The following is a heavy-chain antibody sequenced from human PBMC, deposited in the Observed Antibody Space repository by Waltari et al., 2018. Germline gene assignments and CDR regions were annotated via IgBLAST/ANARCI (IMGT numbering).Heavy chain of an antibody. CDR1: AFTFSSCW. Sequence: EVQLVESGGGLVQPGGSLSLSCAASAFTFSSCWMSGVRQAPGKGLEWVANIKQDGSEKYYVDSVKGRFTISRDNTNNSLYLQMNSLRAEDTAVYYCVRVREDFWSGFYHWGQGALVTVSS. V-gene: IGHV3-7*01. D-gene: IGHD3-3*01. CDR3: VRVREDFWSGFYH. J-gene: IGHJ4*02. CDR2: IKQDGSEK.